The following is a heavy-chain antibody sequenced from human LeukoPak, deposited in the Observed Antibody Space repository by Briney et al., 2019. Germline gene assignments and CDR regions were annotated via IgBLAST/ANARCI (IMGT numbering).Heavy chain of an antibody. J-gene: IGHJ3*02. Sequence: GGSPRLSCAASGFTFSNYPMSWVRQAPGKGLEWVSVISGSGDTTYYADSVKGRFTISRDNSKNTLYLQMNSLRAEDTAVYYCAKTLVGTYAFDIWGQGTMVTVSS. CDR2: ISGSGDTT. CDR1: GFTFSNYP. D-gene: IGHD1-26*01. V-gene: IGHV3-23*01. CDR3: AKTLVGTYAFDI.